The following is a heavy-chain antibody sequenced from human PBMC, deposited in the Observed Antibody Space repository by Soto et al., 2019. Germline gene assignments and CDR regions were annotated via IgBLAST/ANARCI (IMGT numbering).Heavy chain of an antibody. CDR3: ARVRNYYYGSGSYLVNDAFDI. J-gene: IGHJ3*02. V-gene: IGHV3-20*01. Sequence: GGSLRLSCAASGFTFDDYGMSWVRQAPGKGLEWVSGINWNGGSTGYADSVKGRYTISRDNAKNSLYLQMNSLMAEDTALYHCARVRNYYYGSGSYLVNDAFDIWGQGTMVTVSS. CDR1: GFTFDDYG. CDR2: INWNGGST. D-gene: IGHD3-10*01.